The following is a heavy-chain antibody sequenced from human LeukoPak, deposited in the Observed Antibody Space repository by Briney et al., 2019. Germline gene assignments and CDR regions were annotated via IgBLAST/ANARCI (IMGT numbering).Heavy chain of an antibody. D-gene: IGHD2-21*02. CDR2: IIPIFGTA. CDR1: GGTFSSYA. V-gene: IGHV1-69*06. J-gene: IGHJ4*02. Sequence: ASVKVSCKASGGTFSSYAISWVRQAPGQGLEWMGGIIPIFGTANYAQKFQGRVTITADKSTSTAYMELSSLRSEDTAVYYCALGDFIPYYFDYWGQGTLVTVSS. CDR3: ALGDFIPYYFDY.